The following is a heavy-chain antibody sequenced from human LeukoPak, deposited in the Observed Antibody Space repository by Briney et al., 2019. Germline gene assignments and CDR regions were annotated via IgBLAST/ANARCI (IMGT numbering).Heavy chain of an antibody. J-gene: IGHJ6*02. CDR1: GYTFSSYG. V-gene: IGHV1-18*01. CDR2: ISAYGGST. Sequence: PGASVKVSCKASGYTFSSYGINWVRQAPGQGLEWVGWISAYGGSTIYAHKVQGRFAMTRDTSTKTVYMELKSLRSDDTAVYYCARDRRWRLDSRTPYDYYGMDVSGQGTTLTLS. CDR3: ARDRRWRLDSRTPYDYYGMDV. D-gene: IGHD5-24*01.